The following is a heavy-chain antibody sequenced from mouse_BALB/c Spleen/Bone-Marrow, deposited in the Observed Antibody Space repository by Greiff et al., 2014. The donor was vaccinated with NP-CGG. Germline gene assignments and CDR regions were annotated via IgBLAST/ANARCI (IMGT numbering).Heavy chain of an antibody. CDR2: IYPGDGDT. Sequence: VQLQQSGPEMVKPGASVKISCRPSGYAFSSSWMNWVKQRPGQGLEWIGRIYPGDGDTNYNGKFKGKATLTADKSSSTAYMQLSSLTSVDSAVYICARTYGSSYFVYWGQGTLVTVSA. CDR3: ARTYGSSYFVY. D-gene: IGHD1-1*01. V-gene: IGHV1-82*01. CDR1: GYAFSSSW. J-gene: IGHJ3*01.